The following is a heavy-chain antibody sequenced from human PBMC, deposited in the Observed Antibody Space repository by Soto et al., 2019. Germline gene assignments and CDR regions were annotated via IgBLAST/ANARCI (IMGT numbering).Heavy chain of an antibody. D-gene: IGHD3-22*01. Sequence: QVQLQESGPGLVKPSQTLSLTCTVSGGSISSGTYYWSWIRQHPGKGLEWIGYIYYSGSTYYNPSRKSRVTISVDTSKNQFSLKLSSVTAADTAVYYCASDWSDSSGYYAYFDYWGQGTLVTVSS. V-gene: IGHV4-31*03. CDR1: GGSISSGTYY. CDR2: IYYSGST. J-gene: IGHJ4*02. CDR3: ASDWSDSSGYYAYFDY.